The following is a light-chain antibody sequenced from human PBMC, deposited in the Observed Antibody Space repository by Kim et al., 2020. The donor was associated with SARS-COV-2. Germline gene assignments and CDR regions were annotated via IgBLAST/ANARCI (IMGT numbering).Light chain of an antibody. V-gene: IGKV1-39*01. J-gene: IGKJ5*01. Sequence: ATIGGKVTNTCQASQNHNNYLNWYQLEPGKAPKLLIYAASGLQSGVPSRFSGSGFATDFTLTISSLQPDDFATYYCQQSYGTPITFGQGTRLEIK. CDR2: AAS. CDR3: QQSYGTPIT. CDR1: QNHNNY.